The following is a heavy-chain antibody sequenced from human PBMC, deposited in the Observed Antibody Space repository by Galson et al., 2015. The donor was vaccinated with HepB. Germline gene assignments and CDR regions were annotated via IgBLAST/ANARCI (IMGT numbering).Heavy chain of an antibody. V-gene: IGHV3-30-3*01. CDR2: ISYVGSNT. J-gene: IGHJ3*02. Sequence: SLRLSCAASEFTFSGYALHWIRQAPGKGLEWVAVISYVGSNTYYADSVKGRFTISRDNSKNTLYLQMNNLSADDTAVYYCARMSYKEAGTAFENWVQGTMGTAYS. D-gene: IGHD6-13*01. CDR3: ARMSYKEAGTAFEN. CDR1: EFTFSGYA.